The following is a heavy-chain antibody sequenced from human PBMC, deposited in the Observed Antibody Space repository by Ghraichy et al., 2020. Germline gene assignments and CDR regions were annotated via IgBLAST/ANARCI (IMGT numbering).Heavy chain of an antibody. Sequence: ESLNISCAASGFTFSGYSMNWVRQAPGKGLEWLSYISASSRSTFYADSVKGRFTISRDNAKNSLYLQVKSLRDEDTAVYYCARGSKVVRFYYYDRMDVWGQGTTVTVSS. CDR2: ISASSRST. D-gene: IGHD4-23*01. V-gene: IGHV3-48*02. CDR3: ARGSKVVRFYYYDRMDV. J-gene: IGHJ6*02. CDR1: GFTFSGYS.